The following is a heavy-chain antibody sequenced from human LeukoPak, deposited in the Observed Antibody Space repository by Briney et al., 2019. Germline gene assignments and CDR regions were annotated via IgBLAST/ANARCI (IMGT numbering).Heavy chain of an antibody. CDR2: TSGSGSNT. Sequence: GGSLRLSCAASGFTFSSYAMSWVRQAPGKGLEWVSATSGSGSNTYYADSVKGRFTISRDNSKNTLYLQMNTLRTEDTAVYYCAKEPQIDRRPDYWGQGTLVTVSS. J-gene: IGHJ4*02. D-gene: IGHD3-22*01. CDR1: GFTFSSYA. V-gene: IGHV3-23*01. CDR3: AKEPQIDRRPDY.